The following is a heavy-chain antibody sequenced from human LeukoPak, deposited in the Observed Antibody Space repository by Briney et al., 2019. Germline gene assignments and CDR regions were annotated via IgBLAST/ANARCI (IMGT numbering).Heavy chain of an antibody. CDR3: ARDHGYYAGGSCYSDF. CDR1: GYTFSSYY. Sequence: ALVKVSCKASGYTFSSYYIHWVRQAPGQGPEWVAMINPGGGSTNYAQKFQGRVTVTRDTSTSTVFMELSSLRSEDTAVYYCARDHGYYAGGSCYSDFWGQGTLVTVSS. V-gene: IGHV1-46*01. D-gene: IGHD2-8*02. J-gene: IGHJ4*02. CDR2: INPGGGST.